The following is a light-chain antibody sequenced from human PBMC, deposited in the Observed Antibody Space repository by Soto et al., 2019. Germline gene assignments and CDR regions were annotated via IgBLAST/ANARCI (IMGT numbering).Light chain of an antibody. V-gene: IGKV1-5*03. J-gene: IGKJ1*01. CDR1: QSISSW. CDR3: QQYNSYPWT. Sequence: EIKMTPSTSALCASGGDRVTLTCRASQSISSWLAWYQQKPGKAPKLLIYKASSLESGVPSRFSGSGSGTEITLTISSLQPADFATYYCQQYNSYPWTFGQGTKVDIK. CDR2: KAS.